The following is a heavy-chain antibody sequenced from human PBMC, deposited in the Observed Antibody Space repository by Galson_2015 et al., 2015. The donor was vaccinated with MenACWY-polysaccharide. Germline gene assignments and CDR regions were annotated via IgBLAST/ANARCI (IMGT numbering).Heavy chain of an antibody. Sequence: SLRLSCAASGFTFSGSLIHWVRQASGKGLEWVARIRSKADNYATAYAASVKGRFTISRDDSKNTAYLQMNSLKTEDTAIYYCSGAHDITPLWGQGTLVTVSS. CDR2: IRSKADNYAT. CDR3: SGAHDITPL. V-gene: IGHV3-73*01. D-gene: IGHD3-10*01. CDR1: GFTFSGSL. J-gene: IGHJ4*02.